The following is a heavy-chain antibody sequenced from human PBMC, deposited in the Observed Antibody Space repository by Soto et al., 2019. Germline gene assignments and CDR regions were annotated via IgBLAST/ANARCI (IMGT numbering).Heavy chain of an antibody. CDR3: ATDQVNNIAAAGQFDY. D-gene: IGHD6-13*01. V-gene: IGHV1-69*06. J-gene: IGHJ4*02. CDR1: GGTFSSYA. CDR2: ITPMYGTT. Sequence: QVQLVQSGAEVKKPGPSVTVSCKASGGTFSSYAISWVRQAPGHGREWVGVITPMYGTTNFAHKFQGRVTISADKSTSTAYMELRSLRSEDTAVYYCATDQVNNIAAAGQFDYWGQGTLVTVSS.